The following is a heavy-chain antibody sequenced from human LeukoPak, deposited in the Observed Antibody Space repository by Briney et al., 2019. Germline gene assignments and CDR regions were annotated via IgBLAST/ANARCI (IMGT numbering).Heavy chain of an antibody. J-gene: IGHJ5*02. CDR2: IFYSGST. Sequence: SETLSLTCTVSGGSISSSYWTWIRQPPGKGLEWIGHIFYSGSTNYSPSLASRVTISIDTSEKRFSRSLRSVTAADTAIYYCARSLGQLLGFDPWGPGTLVTVSS. CDR3: ARSLGQLLGFDP. CDR1: GGSISSSY. D-gene: IGHD3-10*01. V-gene: IGHV4-59*08.